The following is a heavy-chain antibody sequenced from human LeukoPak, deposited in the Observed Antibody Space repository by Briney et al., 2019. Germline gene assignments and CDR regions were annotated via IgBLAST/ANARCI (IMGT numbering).Heavy chain of an antibody. D-gene: IGHD5-18*01. V-gene: IGHV4-59*01. J-gene: IGHJ3*02. CDR2: IYYSGST. Sequence: SETLSLTCTVSGGSISSCYWSWIRQPPGKGLEWIGYIYYSGSTNYNPSLKSRVTISVDTSKNQFSLKLSSVTAADTAVYYCARVDTAMVMDAFDIWGQGTMATVSS. CDR1: GGSISSCY. CDR3: ARVDTAMVMDAFDI.